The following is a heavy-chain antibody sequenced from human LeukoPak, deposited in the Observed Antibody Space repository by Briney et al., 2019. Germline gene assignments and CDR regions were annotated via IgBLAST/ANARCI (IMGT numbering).Heavy chain of an antibody. CDR2: ISGSGGST. Sequence: TGGSLRLSCAASGFTFSSYAMSWVRQAPGKGLEWVSAISGSGGSTYYADPVKGRFTISRDNSKNTLYLQMNSLRAEDTAVYYCAKTPGRSEEGAKGPWGQGTLVTVSS. D-gene: IGHD6-19*01. J-gene: IGHJ4*02. CDR1: GFTFSSYA. CDR3: AKTPGRSEEGAKGP. V-gene: IGHV3-23*01.